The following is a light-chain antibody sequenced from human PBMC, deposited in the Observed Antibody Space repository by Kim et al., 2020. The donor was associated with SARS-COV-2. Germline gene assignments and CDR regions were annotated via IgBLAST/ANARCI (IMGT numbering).Light chain of an antibody. J-gene: IGLJ1*01. Sequence: SSELTQDPAVSVALGQTVTITCQGDGLRNFYASWYQQRPGQAPRPLFYNRDTRPSGIPDRFSASSSENTASLTITRAQAEDEADYSCSSLDTNTDAVVFG. CDR1: GLRNFY. CDR2: NRD. CDR3: SSLDTNTDAVV. V-gene: IGLV3-19*01.